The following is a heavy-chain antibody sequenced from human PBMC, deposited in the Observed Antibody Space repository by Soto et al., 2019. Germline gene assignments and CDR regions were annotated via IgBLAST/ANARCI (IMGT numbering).Heavy chain of an antibody. CDR3: ARDPRSGGSGSPFDY. D-gene: IGHD3-10*01. Sequence: ASVKVSCKASGYTFTNYAMHWVRQAPGQRLEWMGWINAGNGNTKYSQKFQGRVTITRDTSASTVYMELGSLRSEDTAVYYCARDPRSGGSGSPFDYWSQGTLVTVSS. V-gene: IGHV1-3*01. CDR2: INAGNGNT. CDR1: GYTFTNYA. J-gene: IGHJ4*02.